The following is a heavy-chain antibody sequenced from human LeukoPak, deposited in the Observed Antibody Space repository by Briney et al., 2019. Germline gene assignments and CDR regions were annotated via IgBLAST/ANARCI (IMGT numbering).Heavy chain of an antibody. CDR1: GFTFSYYW. V-gene: IGHV3-7*01. CDR2: ITKDGSQK. J-gene: IGHJ5*02. Sequence: PGGSLRLSCAASGFTFSYYWMAWVRQAPGKGLEWVAPITKDGSQKFYVDSVKGRFSISRDNARNSVYLEMSTLRADDTAVYYCAREGAWEWGRGGSDRWGQGTLVTVSS. D-gene: IGHD3-3*01. CDR3: AREGAWEWGRGGSDR.